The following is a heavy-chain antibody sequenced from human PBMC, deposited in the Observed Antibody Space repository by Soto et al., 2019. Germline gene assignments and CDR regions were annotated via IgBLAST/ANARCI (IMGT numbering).Heavy chain of an antibody. Sequence: GGSLRLSCAASGFTFSSYGMHWVRQAPGKGLEWVAVIWYDGSNKYYADSVKGRFTISRDNSKNTLYLQMNSLRAEDTAVYYCARDSADHCSSTSCYEVRYYFDYWGQGTLVTVSS. J-gene: IGHJ4*02. CDR2: IWYDGSNK. CDR1: GFTFSSYG. D-gene: IGHD2-2*01. CDR3: ARDSADHCSSTSCYEVRYYFDY. V-gene: IGHV3-33*01.